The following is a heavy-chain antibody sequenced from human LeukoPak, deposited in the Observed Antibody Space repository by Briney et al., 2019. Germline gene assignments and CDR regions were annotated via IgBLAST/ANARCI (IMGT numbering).Heavy chain of an antibody. CDR1: GITVSSNY. J-gene: IGHJ3*02. Sequence: GGSLRLSCAASGITVSSNYMSWVRQAPGKGLEWVSIIYSGGSTFYADSVKGRFTISRDNSKNTLYLQMNSLRAEDTAVYYCARGTTGTTAYAFDIWGQGTMVTVSS. CDR2: IYSGGST. CDR3: ARGTTGTTAYAFDI. D-gene: IGHD1-1*01. V-gene: IGHV3-53*01.